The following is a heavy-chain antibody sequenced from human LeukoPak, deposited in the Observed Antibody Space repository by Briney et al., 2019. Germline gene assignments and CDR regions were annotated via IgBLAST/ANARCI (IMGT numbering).Heavy chain of an antibody. J-gene: IGHJ4*02. V-gene: IGHV1-18*01. CDR2: ISGYNGVT. CDR1: GYTFTSYG. CDR3: ARDFSNFGDF. D-gene: IGHD3-3*01. Sequence: ASVKVSCKTSGYTFTSYGVSWERQAPGQGLAWMGWISGYNGVTRYPQTFQDRITMTTDTSASTVYMELKNLTSDDTAAYFCARDFSNFGDFWGQGTLITVSA.